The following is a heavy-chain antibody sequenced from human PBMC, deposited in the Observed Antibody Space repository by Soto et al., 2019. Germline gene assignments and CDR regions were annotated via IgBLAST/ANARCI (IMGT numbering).Heavy chain of an antibody. D-gene: IGHD6-13*01. J-gene: IGHJ6*02. Sequence: PSVTLPLTCTVAGGSISTYYWSWIRQLAGKGLEWIGRIDTSGNTNYNPSLKSRVTMSVDTSKKQFSLKLTSVTAADTAVYYCARYSSNWFQTEGMDVWGQGTTVTVSS. CDR3: ARYSSNWFQTEGMDV. CDR2: IDTSGNT. V-gene: IGHV4-4*07. CDR1: GGSISTYY.